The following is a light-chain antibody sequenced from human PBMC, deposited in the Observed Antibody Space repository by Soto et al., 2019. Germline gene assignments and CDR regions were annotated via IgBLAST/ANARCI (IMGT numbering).Light chain of an antibody. CDR1: SSDVGGYNY. J-gene: IGLJ1*01. CDR2: EVS. CDR3: CSYTGASTLV. Sequence: QSVLTQPASVSGSPGQSITIPCTGTSSDVGGYNYVSWYQQYPGKAPKLMIFEVSNRPSGVSNRFSATKSGNTASLTISGLQTEDEADYYCCSYTGASTLVFGSGTKVTV. V-gene: IGLV2-14*01.